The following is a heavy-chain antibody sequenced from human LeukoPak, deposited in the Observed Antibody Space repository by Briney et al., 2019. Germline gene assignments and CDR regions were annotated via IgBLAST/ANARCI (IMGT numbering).Heavy chain of an antibody. CDR2: INHSGST. V-gene: IGHV4-34*01. CDR1: GGSFSGYY. D-gene: IGHD5-18*01. Sequence: SETLSLTCAVYGGSFSGYYWSWIRQPPGKGLEWIGEINHSGSTNYNPSLKSRVTISVDTSKNQFSLKLSSVTAAGTAVYYCARDRSGIQLWSKAYYFDYWGQGTVVTVSS. J-gene: IGHJ4*02. CDR3: ARDRSGIQLWSKAYYFDY.